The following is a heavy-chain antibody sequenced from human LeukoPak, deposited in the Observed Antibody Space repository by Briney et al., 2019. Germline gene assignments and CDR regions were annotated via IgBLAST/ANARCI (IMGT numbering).Heavy chain of an antibody. V-gene: IGHV4-34*01. CDR2: INHRGRS. D-gene: IGHD5-24*01. CDR1: GASFTANY. Sequence: SDTLPLTCGVYGASFTANYWSWLRQPPGKGLEWVGEINHRGRSNYNPSLNSRITISVDASKRQFSLKLSSVTAADTALYYCASDRWDYWGQGVLVTVSS. J-gene: IGHJ4*02. CDR3: ASDRWDY.